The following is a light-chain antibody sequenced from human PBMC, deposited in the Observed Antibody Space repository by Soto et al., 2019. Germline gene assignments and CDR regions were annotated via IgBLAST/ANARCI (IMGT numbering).Light chain of an antibody. CDR1: QGISSY. V-gene: IGKV1-9*01. Sequence: IQLTQSPSSLSASVGDRVTITCRASQGISSYLAWYQQKPGEAPKLLIYGASTLQGGVPSRFSGSGSGTAFTLTISSLQPEDFATYYCQQTYSTPLTFGGGTKVE. CDR2: GAS. J-gene: IGKJ4*01. CDR3: QQTYSTPLT.